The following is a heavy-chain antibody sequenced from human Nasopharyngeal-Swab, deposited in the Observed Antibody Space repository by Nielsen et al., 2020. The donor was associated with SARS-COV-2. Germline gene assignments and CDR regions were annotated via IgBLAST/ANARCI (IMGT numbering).Heavy chain of an antibody. CDR2: IYYSGST. D-gene: IGHD6-19*01. CDR1: GGSISSYY. V-gene: IGHV4-59*08. Sequence: SETLSLTCTVSGGSISSYYWSWIRQPPGKGLEWIGYIYYSGSTNYNPSLKSRVTISVDTSKNQFSLKLSSVTAADTAVYYCARAEVAGTWTALGAYYYYGMDVWGQGTTVTVSS. CDR3: ARAEVAGTWTALGAYYYYGMDV. J-gene: IGHJ6*02.